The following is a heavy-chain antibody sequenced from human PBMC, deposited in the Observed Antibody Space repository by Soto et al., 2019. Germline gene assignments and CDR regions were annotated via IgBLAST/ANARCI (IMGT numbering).Heavy chain of an antibody. CDR1: GGSISNAQYY. Sequence: QVHLQESGPGLVKPSQTLSLTCTVSGGSISNAQYYWAWIRQRPGKGLEWIGYIYYSGNTYYSPSLKSRVSISIDTSKNLFSLKVNSVTAADTAVYYCAKTYGPFGWLDPWGQGTLVTVSS. CDR3: AKTYGPFGWLDP. D-gene: IGHD3-10*01. CDR2: IYYSGNT. J-gene: IGHJ5*02. V-gene: IGHV4-30-4*01.